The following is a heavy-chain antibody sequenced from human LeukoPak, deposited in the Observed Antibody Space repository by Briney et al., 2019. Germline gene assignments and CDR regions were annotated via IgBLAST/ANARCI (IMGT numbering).Heavy chain of an antibody. CDR1: GFTFDAYA. Sequence: PGGSLRLSCAASGFTFDAYAVHWGRQAPGKGLGWVSGISYNGRVTCSADSVRGRFTISRDNAKNSLYLQMNSLRVEDTALYYCVKSAATTISAGHFDYWGQGTLVAVSS. J-gene: IGHJ4*02. CDR2: ISYNGRVT. D-gene: IGHD5-12*01. V-gene: IGHV3-9*01. CDR3: VKSAATTISAGHFDY.